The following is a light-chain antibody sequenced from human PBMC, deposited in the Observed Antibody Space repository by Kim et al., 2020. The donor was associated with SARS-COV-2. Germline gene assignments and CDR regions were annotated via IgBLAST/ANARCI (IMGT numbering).Light chain of an antibody. CDR2: DAS. CDR1: RDISKY. Sequence: SASVGDRVTITCQASRDISKYLNWYQQKPGKAPKLLIYDASNLETGVPSRFSGSGSGTDFTFTISSLQPEDIATYYCQQYLNFLSFGGGTKVDIK. CDR3: QQYLNFLS. V-gene: IGKV1-33*01. J-gene: IGKJ4*01.